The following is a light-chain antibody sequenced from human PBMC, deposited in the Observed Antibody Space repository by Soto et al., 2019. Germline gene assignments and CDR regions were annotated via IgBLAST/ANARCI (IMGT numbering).Light chain of an antibody. V-gene: IGKV2-24*01. CDR3: MQATQPTWP. CDR1: QSLVHSDGNTY. J-gene: IGKJ1*01. CDR2: KIS. Sequence: DIVMTQTPLSSRVTLGQPASISCRSSQSLVHSDGNTYLNWLHQRPGQPPRLLLYKISNRFFGVPDRFSGSGAGTHFTLTINRVEGEDVGVYYCMQATQPTWPFGQGTKVEIK.